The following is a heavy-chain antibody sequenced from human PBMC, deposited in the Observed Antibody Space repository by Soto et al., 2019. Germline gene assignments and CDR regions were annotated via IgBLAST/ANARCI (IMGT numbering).Heavy chain of an antibody. CDR1: GGTFSSYA. J-gene: IGHJ6*02. V-gene: IGHV1-69*13. CDR2: IIPIFGTA. Sequence: GASVKVSCKASGGTFSSYAISWLRQAPGQGLEWMGGIIPIFGTANYAQKFQGRVTITADESTSTAYMELSSLRSEDTAVYYCARDRGKRGYYYYGMDVWGQGTTVTVSS. D-gene: IGHD3-10*01. CDR3: ARDRGKRGYYYYGMDV.